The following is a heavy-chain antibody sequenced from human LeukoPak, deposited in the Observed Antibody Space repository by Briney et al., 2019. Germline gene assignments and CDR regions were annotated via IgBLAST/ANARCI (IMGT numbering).Heavy chain of an antibody. D-gene: IGHD4-17*01. V-gene: IGHV1-69*13. CDR3: AAPSGTYYGDYYFDY. CDR2: IILIFGTA. Sequence: SAKVSCKASGGTFSSFAISRVRQAPGQGREWMGGIILIFGTANYAQKFQGRVTITADESTSTAYMELSSLRSEDTAVYYCAAPSGTYYGDYYFDYWGQGTLVTVSS. CDR1: GGTFSSFA. J-gene: IGHJ4*02.